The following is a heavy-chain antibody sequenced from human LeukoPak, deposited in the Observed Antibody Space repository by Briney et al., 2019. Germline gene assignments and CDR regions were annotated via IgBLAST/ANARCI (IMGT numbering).Heavy chain of an antibody. Sequence: SETLSLTCIVSGGSISGYYWSWIRQPPGRGLEWIGYVSDTGTSIYNPSLKNRLSMLVDTSKNHFYLNLTSVTAADTAIYYCARTRTYLDYWGQGALVTVSS. CDR2: VSDTGTS. J-gene: IGHJ4*02. V-gene: IGHV4-59*01. CDR1: GGSISGYY. CDR3: ARTRTYLDY. D-gene: IGHD1-7*01.